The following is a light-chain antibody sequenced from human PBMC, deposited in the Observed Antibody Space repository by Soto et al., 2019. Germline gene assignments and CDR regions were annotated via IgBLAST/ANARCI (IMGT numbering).Light chain of an antibody. CDR3: SSYTSSSTPLV. CDR2: DVS. Sequence: QSALTQPASVSGSPGQSITISCTGTSSDVGGYNYVSWYQQHLGKAPKLMIYDVSNRPSGVSNRFSGSKSGNTASLTISGLQPEDEADYYCSSYTSSSTPLVFRTGTKLTVL. V-gene: IGLV2-14*01. CDR1: SSDVGGYNY. J-gene: IGLJ1*01.